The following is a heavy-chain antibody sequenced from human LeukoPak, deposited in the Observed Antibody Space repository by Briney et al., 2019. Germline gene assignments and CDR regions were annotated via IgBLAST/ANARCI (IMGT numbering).Heavy chain of an antibody. CDR2: ISTYNGNT. Sequence: ASVKVSCKASGYTFTNYVINWVRQASGQGLEWMGWISTYNGNTNYAQKLQGRVTMTTDTSTSTAYMELRSLRSDDTAVYYCARSARGHCSGGSCYYTRNYYFYYMDVWGKGTTVTISS. CDR1: GYTFTNYV. CDR3: ARSARGHCSGGSCYYTRNYYFYYMDV. V-gene: IGHV1-18*01. J-gene: IGHJ6*03. D-gene: IGHD2-15*01.